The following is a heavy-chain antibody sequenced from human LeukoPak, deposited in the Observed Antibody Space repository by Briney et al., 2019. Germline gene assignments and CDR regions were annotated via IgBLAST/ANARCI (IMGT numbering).Heavy chain of an antibody. V-gene: IGHV1-2*02. Sequence: GASVKVSCKASGYTFTGYYMHWVRQAPGQGLEWMGWINPNSGGTNYAQKFQGRVTMTRDTSISTACMELSRLRSDDTAVYYCARDSDDILTGYYMTPDYWGQGTLVTVSS. CDR3: ARDSDDILTGYYMTPDY. J-gene: IGHJ4*02. D-gene: IGHD3-9*01. CDR2: INPNSGGT. CDR1: GYTFTGYY.